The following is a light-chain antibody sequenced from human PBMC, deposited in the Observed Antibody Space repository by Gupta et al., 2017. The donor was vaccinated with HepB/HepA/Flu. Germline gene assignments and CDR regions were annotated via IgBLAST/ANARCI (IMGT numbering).Light chain of an antibody. V-gene: IGLV3-1*01. CDR2: QDS. CDR1: KLGDNY. J-gene: IGLJ1*01. CDR3: QAWDSSTALYV. Sequence: SSALTKPPYVSVSAGQTASIICSGDKLGDNYACWYQQTPGQSPVLLIYQDSRRPTGIPERFSGSNSGNTATLTISRTQARGEADYYCQAWDSSTALYVFGTGTKVTVL.